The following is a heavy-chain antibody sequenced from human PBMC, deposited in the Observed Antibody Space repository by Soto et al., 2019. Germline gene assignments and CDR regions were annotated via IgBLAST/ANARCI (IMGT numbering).Heavy chain of an antibody. V-gene: IGHV1-18*01. Sequence: QVQLVQSGAEVKEPGASVKVSCKASGYSFTDYGITWVRQAPGQGLEWMGWISASSGSTNYAQTLQGRVTMITDTSASTAYLEVRSLRSDDTAVYYCAREYYFDSSAASDCWGQGTPVTVSS. CDR3: AREYYFDSSAASDC. CDR1: GYSFTDYG. D-gene: IGHD3-22*01. CDR2: ISASSGST. J-gene: IGHJ4*02.